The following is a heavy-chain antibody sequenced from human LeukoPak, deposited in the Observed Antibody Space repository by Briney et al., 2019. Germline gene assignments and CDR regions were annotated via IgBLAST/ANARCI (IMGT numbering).Heavy chain of an antibody. CDR2: IYYSGST. Sequence: SETLSLTCTVSRGSISSYYWSWIRQPPGQGLEWIGYIYYSGSTDYNPSLKSRVNISVDTSKNQFSLKLSSVTAADTAVYYCARVRVSSGSHPWYFDYWGQGTLVTVSS. D-gene: IGHD3-22*01. CDR1: RGSISSYY. J-gene: IGHJ4*02. V-gene: IGHV4-59*01. CDR3: ARVRVSSGSHPWYFDY.